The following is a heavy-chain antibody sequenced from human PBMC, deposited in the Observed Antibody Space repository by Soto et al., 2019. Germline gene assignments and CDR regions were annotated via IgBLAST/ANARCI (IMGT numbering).Heavy chain of an antibody. V-gene: IGHV1-2*04. J-gene: IGHJ6*02. CDR3: ARDRLDIVATTADYYYYGMDV. D-gene: IGHD5-12*01. Sequence: SVKVSCKASGYTFTGYFMHWVRQAPGQGLEWMGWINPNSGGTNYAQKFQGWVTMTRDTSISTAYMELSRLRSDDTAVYYCARDRLDIVATTADYYYYGMDVWGQGTTVTVSS. CDR1: GYTFTGYF. CDR2: INPNSGGT.